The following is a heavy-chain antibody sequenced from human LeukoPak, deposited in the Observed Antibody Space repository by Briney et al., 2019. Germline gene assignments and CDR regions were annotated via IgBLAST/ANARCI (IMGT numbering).Heavy chain of an antibody. CDR2: KDWDDDK. J-gene: IGHJ5*02. V-gene: IGHV2-70*11. D-gene: IGHD3-22*01. CDR3: ARIFRYDSSAAGFDP. CDR1: GFSLSTSGMC. Sequence: SGPTLANPTQTLTLTCTFSGFSLSTSGMCVSWIRHPPGKALEWLVRKDWDDDKYYSTSLKSRLTFSKDTSKNQVVLTLTDMDPVDTATYYCARIFRYDSSAAGFDPWGQGTLVTVSS.